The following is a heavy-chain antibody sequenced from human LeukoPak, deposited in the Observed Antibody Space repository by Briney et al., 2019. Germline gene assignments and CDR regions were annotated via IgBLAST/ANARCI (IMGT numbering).Heavy chain of an antibody. CDR3: ARAGSKVRGYCSGGSCRGSGPQDY. D-gene: IGHD2-15*01. CDR1: GGSFSGYY. CDR2: INHSGST. V-gene: IGHV4-34*01. J-gene: IGHJ4*02. Sequence: SETLSLTCAVYGGSFSGYYWSWIRQPPGKELEWIGEINHSGSTNYNPSLKSRVTISVDTSKNQFSLKLSSVTAADTAVYYCARAGSKVRGYCSGGSCRGSGPQDYWGQGTLVTVSS.